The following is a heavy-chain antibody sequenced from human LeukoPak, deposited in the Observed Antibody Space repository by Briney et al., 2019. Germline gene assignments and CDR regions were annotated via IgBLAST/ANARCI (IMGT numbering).Heavy chain of an antibody. CDR2: INPNGGHT. Sequence: ASVKVSCKTGGFTFIGNYLHWVRQAPGQGLEWMGMINPNGGHTDYAQNFQDRVTMTRDMSTSTVYMELSSLRSEDTAVFDCAKIKVNRGKDVRHLDYWAREPWSPSPQ. CDR3: AKIKVNRGKDVRHLDY. V-gene: IGHV1-46*01. J-gene: IGHJ4*02. D-gene: IGHD3-10*01. CDR1: GFTFIGNY.